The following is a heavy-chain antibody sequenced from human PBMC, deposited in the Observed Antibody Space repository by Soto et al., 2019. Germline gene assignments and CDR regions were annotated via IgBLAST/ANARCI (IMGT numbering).Heavy chain of an antibody. CDR1: GFTFSSYS. J-gene: IGHJ1*01. CDR2: ISSSSSTI. D-gene: IGHD6-19*01. CDR3: ARDRYSSGWYGYFQH. Sequence: EVQLVESGGGLVQPGGSLRLSCAASGFTFSSYSMNWVRQAPGKGLEWVSYISSSSSTIYYAHSVKGRFTISRDNAKNPQYLQMNSLRDEDTVVYYCARDRYSSGWYGYFQHWGQGTLVSVSS. V-gene: IGHV3-48*02.